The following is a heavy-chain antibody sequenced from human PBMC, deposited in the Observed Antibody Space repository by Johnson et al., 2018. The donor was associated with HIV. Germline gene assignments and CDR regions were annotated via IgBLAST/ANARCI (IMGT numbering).Heavy chain of an antibody. V-gene: IGHV3-20*04. J-gene: IGHJ3*02. CDR2: INWNGGNI. Sequence: VQLVESGGGVVRPGGSLRLSCAASGFTFDDYGMSWVRQAPGKGLVWVSGINWNGGNIHYADSLKGRLTISRDNAKNSLYLQMNSLKTEDTAFYYCTKGRGSGWLYDALDIWGQGTMVTVSS. CDR3: TKGRGSGWLYDALDI. CDR1: GFTFDDYG. D-gene: IGHD6-19*01.